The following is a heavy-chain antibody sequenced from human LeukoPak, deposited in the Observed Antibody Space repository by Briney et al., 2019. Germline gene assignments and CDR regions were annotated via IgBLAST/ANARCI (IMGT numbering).Heavy chain of an antibody. CDR2: IIGSGGST. V-gene: IGHV3-23*01. D-gene: IGHD3-22*01. J-gene: IGHJ5*02. CDR3: AKEIEDSSGYPIFDP. CDR1: GFTFSSYA. Sequence: GGSLRLSCAASGFTFSSYAMSWVRQAPGKGLEWVSAIIGSGGSTYYADSVKGRFTISRDNSKNTLYLQMNSLRAEDTAVYYCAKEIEDSSGYPIFDPWGQGTLVTVSS.